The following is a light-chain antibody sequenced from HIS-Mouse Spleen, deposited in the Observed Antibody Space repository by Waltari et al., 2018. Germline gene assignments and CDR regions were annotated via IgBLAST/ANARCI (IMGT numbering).Light chain of an antibody. CDR3: QVWDSSSDHVV. Sequence: SYVLTQPPSVSVAPGKTARITCGGNNIGSKSVQWYQQKPGHAPALVVYDDSDLPSGIPERFSGSNSGNTATLTISRVEAGDEADYYCQVWDSSSDHVVFGGGTKLTVL. CDR1: NIGSKS. J-gene: IGLJ2*01. CDR2: DDS. V-gene: IGLV3-21*03.